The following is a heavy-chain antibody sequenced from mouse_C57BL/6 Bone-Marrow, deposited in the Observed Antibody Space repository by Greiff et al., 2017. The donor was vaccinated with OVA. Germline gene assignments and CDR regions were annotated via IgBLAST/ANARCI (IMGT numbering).Heavy chain of an antibody. CDR3: ARVSDYDGFAY. CDR2: ISYDGSN. V-gene: IGHV3-6*01. CDR1: GYSITSGYY. Sequence: EVHLVESGPGLVKPSQSLSLTCSVTGYSITSGYYWNWIRQFPGNKLEWMGYISYDGSNNYNPSLKNRISITRDTSKNQFFLKLNSVTTEDTATYYCARVSDYDGFAYWGQGTLVTVSA. J-gene: IGHJ3*01. D-gene: IGHD2-4*01.